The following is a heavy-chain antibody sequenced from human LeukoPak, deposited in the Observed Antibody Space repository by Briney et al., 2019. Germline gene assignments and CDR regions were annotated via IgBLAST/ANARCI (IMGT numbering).Heavy chain of an antibody. CDR2: ISYDGSSK. V-gene: IGHV3-30*18. D-gene: IGHD1-26*01. CDR1: GFTFSSYG. Sequence: GGSLRLSCTASGFTFSSYGIHWVRQAPGKGLEWVAVISYDGSSKYYADSVKGRFTISRDNSKNTLHLQMNSLRAEDTAVYYCAKDGGSYLNWIDPWGQGTLVTVSS. J-gene: IGHJ5*02. CDR3: AKDGGSYLNWIDP.